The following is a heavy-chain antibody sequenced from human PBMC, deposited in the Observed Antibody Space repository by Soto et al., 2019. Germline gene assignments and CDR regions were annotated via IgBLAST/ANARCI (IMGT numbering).Heavy chain of an antibody. CDR1: GYIFTNYA. J-gene: IGHJ4*02. Sequence: GASVKVSCKASGYIFTNYAIHWVRQAPGQRLEWMGWINAANGDTRYSQSLQDRVSITRDTSASTAYMELTSLRSEDTAVYYCARDVLTIDSRYDYWGKGTLVTVST. CDR2: INAANGDT. V-gene: IGHV1-3*01. D-gene: IGHD3-9*01. CDR3: ARDVLTIDSRYDY.